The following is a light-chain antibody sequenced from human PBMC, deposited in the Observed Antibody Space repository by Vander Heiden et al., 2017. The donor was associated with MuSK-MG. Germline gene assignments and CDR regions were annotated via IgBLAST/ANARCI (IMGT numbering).Light chain of an antibody. CDR2: QAS. CDR3: QQDYSYSLT. V-gene: IGKV1-5*03. Sequence: DIQMTQSPSTLSAAVGDRVSITCRASQSISSWLAWYQQKPGMAPKLLIYQASTLESGVPSRFSGSGSGTEFTLTISSLQPDDFATYYCQQDYSYSLTFGGGTKVEIK. CDR1: QSISSW. J-gene: IGKJ4*01.